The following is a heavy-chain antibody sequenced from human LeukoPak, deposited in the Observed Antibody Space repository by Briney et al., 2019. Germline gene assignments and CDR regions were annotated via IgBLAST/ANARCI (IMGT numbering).Heavy chain of an antibody. CDR2: IKSKTDGETT. J-gene: IGHJ4*02. CDR1: RFTFSNAW. V-gene: IGHV3-15*01. Sequence: GGSLRLSCAASRFTFSNAWMSRVRQAPGKGLEWVGHIKSKTDGETTSYATPVKGRFTISRDDSKNTLYLQLNSLRAEDTGLYYCTTGWVPESVAFDIWGQGTLVTVSS. D-gene: IGHD1-26*01. CDR3: TTGWVPESVAFDI.